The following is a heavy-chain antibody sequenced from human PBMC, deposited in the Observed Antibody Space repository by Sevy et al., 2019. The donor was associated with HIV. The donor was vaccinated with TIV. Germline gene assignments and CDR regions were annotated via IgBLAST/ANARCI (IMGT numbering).Heavy chain of an antibody. V-gene: IGHV3-48*04. CDR1: GFTFISYP. J-gene: IGHJ5*02. D-gene: IGHD3-22*01. CDR2: ISSSGTTI. Sequence: GGSLRLSCVASGFTFISYPMAWVRQAPGKGLEWVSYISSSGTTIKYADSVKGRFTISRDNAKNSLYMQMNSLRAEDTAVYYCARVDANYDKGFDPWGQGTLVTVSS. CDR3: ARVDANYDKGFDP.